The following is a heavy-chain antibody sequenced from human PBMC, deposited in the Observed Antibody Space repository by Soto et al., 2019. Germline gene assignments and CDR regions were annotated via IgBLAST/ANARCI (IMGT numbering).Heavy chain of an antibody. Sequence: PGGSLRLSCAASGVMFSPNAMSWVRQTPVKGLEWVSAISGSGDFTVYADSVQGRFTISRDNSQNTLYLQMNNLRVEDTAVYYCAKRNPPRIIGGTPGRFVVWGQAIVVTVSS. CDR3: AKRNPPRIIGGTPGRFVV. CDR2: ISGSGDFT. D-gene: IGHD1-26*01. CDR1: GVMFSPNA. J-gene: IGHJ4*02. V-gene: IGHV3-23*01.